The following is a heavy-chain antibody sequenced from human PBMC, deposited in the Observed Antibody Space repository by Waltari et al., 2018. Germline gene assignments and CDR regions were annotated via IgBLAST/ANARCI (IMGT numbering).Heavy chain of an antibody. J-gene: IGHJ4*02. D-gene: IGHD3-3*01. Sequence: QVQLVESGGGVVQPGRSLRLSCAASGFTFSSYGLHWVRQAPGKGLEWVAVISYDGSNKYYADSVKGRFTISRDNSKNTLYLQMNSLRAEDTAVYYCAKGSRGVVIDYWGQGTLVTVSS. V-gene: IGHV3-30*18. CDR3: AKGSRGVVIDY. CDR2: ISYDGSNK. CDR1: GFTFSSYG.